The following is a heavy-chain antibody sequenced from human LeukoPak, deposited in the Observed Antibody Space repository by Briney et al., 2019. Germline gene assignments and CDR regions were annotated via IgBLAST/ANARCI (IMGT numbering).Heavy chain of an antibody. Sequence: SETLSLTCTVSGGSISSYYWSWIRQPPGKGLEWIGYIYYSGSTNYNPSLKSRVTISVDTSKNQFSLRLSSVTAADTAVYYCARDTGCSSTSCFVLNWFDPWGQGTLVTVSS. CDR1: GGSISSYY. CDR2: IYYSGST. V-gene: IGHV4-59*01. D-gene: IGHD2-2*01. J-gene: IGHJ5*02. CDR3: ARDTGCSSTSCFVLNWFDP.